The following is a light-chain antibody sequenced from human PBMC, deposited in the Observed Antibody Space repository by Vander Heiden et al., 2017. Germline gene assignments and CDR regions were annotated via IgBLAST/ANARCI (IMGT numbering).Light chain of an antibody. J-gene: IGLJ1*01. CDR1: NLGNKY. V-gene: IGLV3-1*01. Sequence: YDLTQPTSVSVSPGQTASITCSGHNLGNKYVAWYQQKPGQPPVVVIFQDSERPSGIPDRFSGSNSGNTATLTISGAQEVDEADYYCQAWDSTTAKVFGTGTKVTVL. CDR2: QDS. CDR3: QAWDSTTAKV.